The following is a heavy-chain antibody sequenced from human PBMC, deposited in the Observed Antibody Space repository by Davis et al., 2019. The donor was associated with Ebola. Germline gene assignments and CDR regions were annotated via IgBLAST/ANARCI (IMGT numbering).Heavy chain of an antibody. D-gene: IGHD2-15*01. CDR3: ARDIYCSGGSCLRAGWFDP. CDR2: ISAYNGNT. CDR1: GYTFTRYG. J-gene: IGHJ5*02. Sequence: AASVTVSCQASGYTFTRYGISWVRPAPAHGLEWMGWISAYNGNTNYAQKLQGRVTMTTDTSTSTAYMELRSLRSDDTAVYYCARDIYCSGGSCLRAGWFDPWGQGTLVTVSS. V-gene: IGHV1-18*01.